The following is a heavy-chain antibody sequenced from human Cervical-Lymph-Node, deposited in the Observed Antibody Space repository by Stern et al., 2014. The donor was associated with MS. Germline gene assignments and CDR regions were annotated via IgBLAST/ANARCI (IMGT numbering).Heavy chain of an antibody. D-gene: IGHD2-2*01. V-gene: IGHV1-2*02. Sequence: VQLVESGAEVKKPGASVKVSCKASGYTFTGYYIHWVRQAPGQGLEWMGWINPNSGGTHYAQKFQGRVTMTRDTSISTAYMELSRLRSDDTAVYYCARTPYQLLDWYFDLWGRGTLVTVSS. CDR2: INPNSGGT. CDR1: GYTFTGYY. CDR3: ARTPYQLLDWYFDL. J-gene: IGHJ2*01.